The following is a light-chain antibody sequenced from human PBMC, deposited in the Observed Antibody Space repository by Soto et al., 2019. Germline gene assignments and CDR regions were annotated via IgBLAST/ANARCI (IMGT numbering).Light chain of an antibody. V-gene: IGKV3-20*01. CDR3: QQFAASRWT. CDR1: QSVSSSY. Sequence: EIVLTQSPGTLSLSPGERATLSCRASQSVSSSYLAWYQQKPGQAPRLLIYAASGRATGIPDRFSGSGSGTDFTLTISRLEPEDFAVYYCQQFAASRWTFGQGTKLELK. J-gene: IGKJ1*01. CDR2: AAS.